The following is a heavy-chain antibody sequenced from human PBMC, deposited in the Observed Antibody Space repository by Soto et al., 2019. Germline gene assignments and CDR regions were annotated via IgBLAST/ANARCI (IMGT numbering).Heavy chain of an antibody. D-gene: IGHD6-19*01. Sequence: GGSLRLSCASSGFTFSSYWMHWVRQAPGKGLVWVSRINSDGSSTSYADSVKGRFTISRDNAKNTLYLQMNSLRAEDTAVYYCARFPPGSSGWYYFDYWGQGTLVTVSS. CDR1: GFTFSSYW. V-gene: IGHV3-74*01. CDR3: ARFPPGSSGWYYFDY. J-gene: IGHJ4*02. CDR2: INSDGSST.